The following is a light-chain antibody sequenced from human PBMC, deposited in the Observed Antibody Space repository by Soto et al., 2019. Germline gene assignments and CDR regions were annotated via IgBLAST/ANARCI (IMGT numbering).Light chain of an antibody. Sequence: QSVLTQPASVSGSPGQSITISCSGTSNDVGSFNLVSWYQQHPGKAPKLMIYEATKRPSGVSNRFSGSKSGNTASMTISGLQAEDEADYYCCSYARSSTVVFGGGTKLTVL. CDR3: CSYARSSTVV. CDR1: SNDVGSFNL. V-gene: IGLV2-23*01. CDR2: EAT. J-gene: IGLJ2*01.